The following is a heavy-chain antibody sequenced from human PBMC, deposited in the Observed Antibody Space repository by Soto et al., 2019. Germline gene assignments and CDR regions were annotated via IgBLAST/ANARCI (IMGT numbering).Heavy chain of an antibody. CDR1: GGSISSGGYY. CDR2: IYYSGST. Sequence: SETLSLTCTVSGGSISSGGYYWSWIRQHPGKGLEWIGYIYYSGSTYYNPSLKSRVTISVDTSKNQFSLKLSSVTAADTAVYYCARDRPIGALNMAGYYFDYWGQGTLVTVSS. D-gene: IGHD6-19*01. V-gene: IGHV4-31*03. J-gene: IGHJ4*02. CDR3: ARDRPIGALNMAGYYFDY.